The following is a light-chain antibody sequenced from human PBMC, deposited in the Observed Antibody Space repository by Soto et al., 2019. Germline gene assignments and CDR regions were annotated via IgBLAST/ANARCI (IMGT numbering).Light chain of an antibody. CDR1: QSVLYSSNNKNY. J-gene: IGKJ2*01. V-gene: IGKV4-1*01. CDR3: LQYYYTPSYT. CDR2: WAS. Sequence: DIVMTQSPDSLAVSLGERTTINCKSSQSVLYSSNNKNYLAWYQQKPGQPPKLLIYWASTRESGVPDRFSGSGCGTDFALTISILQVEDVAVYYCLQYYYTPSYTFGQGTKLEMK.